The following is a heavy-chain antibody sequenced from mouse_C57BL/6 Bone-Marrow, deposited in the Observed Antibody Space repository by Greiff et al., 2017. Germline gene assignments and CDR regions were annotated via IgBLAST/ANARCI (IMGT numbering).Heavy chain of an antibody. CDR2: INPSNGGT. CDR3: ARPYYSNYWYFDV. J-gene: IGHJ1*03. V-gene: IGHV1-53*01. Sequence: VKLQESGTELVKPGASVKLSCKASGYTFTSYWMHWVKQRPGQGLEWIGNINPSNGGTNYNEKFKSKATLTVDTSSSTAYMQLSSLTSEDSAVYYCARPYYSNYWYFDVWGTGTTVTVSS. CDR1: GYTFTSYW. D-gene: IGHD2-5*01.